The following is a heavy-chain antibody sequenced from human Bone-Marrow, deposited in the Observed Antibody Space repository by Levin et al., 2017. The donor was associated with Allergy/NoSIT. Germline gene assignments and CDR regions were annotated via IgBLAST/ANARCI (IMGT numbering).Heavy chain of an antibody. CDR1: GFTFSSYA. D-gene: IGHD3-22*01. J-gene: IGHJ3*01. CDR3: ARERDSSGFYRGFAFDV. Sequence: GGSLRLSCAASGFTFSSYAMHWVRQAPGKGLEWVAGISYDGAKKYYADSVKGRFTISRDNSNNTLHLQMNSLRAEDTAVYYCARERDSSGFYRGFAFDVWGQGTMVTVSS. V-gene: IGHV3-30*04. CDR2: ISYDGAKK.